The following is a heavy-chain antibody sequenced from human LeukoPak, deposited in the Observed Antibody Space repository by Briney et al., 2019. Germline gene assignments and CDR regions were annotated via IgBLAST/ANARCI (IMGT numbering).Heavy chain of an antibody. J-gene: IGHJ5*02. Sequence: PGGSPRLSCAASGFTFSSYGMHWVRQAPGKGLEWVSSISSSSSYIYYADSVKGRFTISRDNAKNSLYLQMNSLRAEDTAVYYCARAGGWVGWFDPWGQGTLVTVSS. D-gene: IGHD6-19*01. CDR1: GFTFSSYG. V-gene: IGHV3-21*01. CDR2: ISSSSSYI. CDR3: ARAGGWVGWFDP.